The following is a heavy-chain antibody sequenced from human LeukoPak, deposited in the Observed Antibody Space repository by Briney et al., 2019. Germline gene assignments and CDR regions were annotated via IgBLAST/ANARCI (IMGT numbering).Heavy chain of an antibody. J-gene: IGHJ4*02. V-gene: IGHV3-23*01. CDR1: GFTFSNYA. D-gene: IGHD3-3*01. CDR2: ISGSGGFT. CDR3: AKSRDLTRVGGPLNY. Sequence: GGSLRLSCAASGFTFSNYAMSWVRQAPEKGLEWVSAISGSGGFTYYADSVKGRFTFSRDNSKNTVYLQMNSLRAEDTAIYYCAKSRDLTRVGGPLNYWGQGPRVTVS.